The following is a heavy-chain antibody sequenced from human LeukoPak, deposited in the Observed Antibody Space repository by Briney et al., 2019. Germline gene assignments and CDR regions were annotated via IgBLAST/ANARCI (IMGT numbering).Heavy chain of an antibody. CDR1: GYSISSGYY. CDR2: IYTSGST. D-gene: IGHD2-15*01. V-gene: IGHV4-38-2*02. CDR3: ARALGYCSGGSCYQPDY. J-gene: IGHJ4*02. Sequence: SETLSLTCTVSGYSISSGYYWGWIRQPPGKGLEWIGRIYTSGSTNYNPSLGSRVTISIDTSKNQFSLKLSSVTAADTAVYYCARALGYCSGGSCYQPDYWGQGTLVTVSS.